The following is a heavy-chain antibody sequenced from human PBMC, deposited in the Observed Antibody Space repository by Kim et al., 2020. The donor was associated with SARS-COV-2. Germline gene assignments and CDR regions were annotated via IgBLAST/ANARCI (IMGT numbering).Heavy chain of an antibody. Sequence: SVKVSCKASGGTFSSYAISWVRQAPGQGLEWMGGIIPIFGTANYAQKFQGRVTITADESTSTAYMELSSLRSEDTAVYYCGREWAETEGYWFDPWGQGTLVTVSS. D-gene: IGHD6-19*01. CDR1: GGTFSSYA. CDR3: GREWAETEGYWFDP. V-gene: IGHV1-69*13. CDR2: IIPIFGTA. J-gene: IGHJ5*02.